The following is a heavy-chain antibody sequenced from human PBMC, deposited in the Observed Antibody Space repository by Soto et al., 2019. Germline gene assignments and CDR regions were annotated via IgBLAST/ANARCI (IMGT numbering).Heavy chain of an antibody. J-gene: IGHJ6*02. V-gene: IGHV4-39*01. CDR1: GGSISSSIYY. D-gene: IGHD4-4*01. CDR2: INYSGRS. CDR3: ARRKGPKRPANDDSNSHYYYGMDV. Sequence: KPSETLSLTCTVSGGSISSSIYYWGWIRQPPGKGLEWIGYINYSGRSYYNPSLKSRVTISVDTSNNQFSLKLSSVTAADTAVYYCARRKGPKRPANDDSNSHYYYGMDVWGQGTTVTVSS.